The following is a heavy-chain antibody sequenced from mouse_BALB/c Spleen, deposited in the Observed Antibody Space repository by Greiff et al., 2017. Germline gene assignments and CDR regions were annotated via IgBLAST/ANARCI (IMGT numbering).Heavy chain of an antibody. CDR2: IYWDDDK. D-gene: IGHD2-3*01. Sequence: QVTLKECGPGILQPSQTLSLTCSFSGFSLSTSGMGVSWIRQPSGKGLEWLAHIYWDDDKRYNPSLKSRLTISKDTSSNQVFLKITSVDTADTATYYCARKDYDGCGFAYWGQGTLVTVSA. CDR1: GFSLSTSGMG. J-gene: IGHJ3*01. CDR3: ARKDYDGCGFAY. V-gene: IGHV8-12*01.